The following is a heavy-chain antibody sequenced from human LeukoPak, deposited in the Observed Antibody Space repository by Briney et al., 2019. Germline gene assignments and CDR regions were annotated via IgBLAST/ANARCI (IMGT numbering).Heavy chain of an antibody. Sequence: GGSLRLSCVASGFIFSNYGMHWVRQAPGKGLEWVTFIRHDESYRYYADSAKGRFTVSRDNSKNTLYLQMNSLRAEDTAVYYCANDNRDNWFDPWGQGTLVTVSS. J-gene: IGHJ5*02. CDR2: IRHDESYR. V-gene: IGHV3-30*02. CDR3: ANDNRDNWFDP. CDR1: GFIFSNYG. D-gene: IGHD1-14*01.